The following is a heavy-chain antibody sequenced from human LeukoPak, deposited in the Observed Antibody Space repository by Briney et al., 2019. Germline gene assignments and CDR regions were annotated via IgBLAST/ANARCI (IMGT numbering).Heavy chain of an antibody. D-gene: IGHD3-9*01. Sequence: ASVKVSCKASGYTFTGYYVHWVRQAPGQGLEWMGWINPNSGGTNYAQKFQGRVTMTRDTSISTAYMEVSRLRSDDTAVYYCARDLQLRYPYYFDYWGQGTLVTVSS. J-gene: IGHJ4*02. CDR3: ARDLQLRYPYYFDY. CDR1: GYTFTGYY. CDR2: INPNSGGT. V-gene: IGHV1-2*02.